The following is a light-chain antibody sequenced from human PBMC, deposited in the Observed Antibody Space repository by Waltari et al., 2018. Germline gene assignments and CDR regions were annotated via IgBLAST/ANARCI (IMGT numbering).Light chain of an antibody. CDR1: RSDIGSYNL. Sequence: QSALTQPASVSGSPGQSITISCTGTRSDIGSYNLVSWYQQHPGKAPKVMIYEVNKRPSGVSKRFPGSKAGNTASLTISGLQAEDEADYYCCSYAGSDTKILFGGGTKLTVL. V-gene: IGLV2-23*02. CDR2: EVN. CDR3: CSYAGSDTKIL. J-gene: IGLJ2*01.